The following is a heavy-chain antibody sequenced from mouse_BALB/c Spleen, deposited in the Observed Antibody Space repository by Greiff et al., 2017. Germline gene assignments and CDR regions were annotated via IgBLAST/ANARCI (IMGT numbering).Heavy chain of an antibody. CDR3: ARRHRDYFDY. J-gene: IGHJ2*01. CDR1: GFTFSSYT. CDR2: ISNGGGST. D-gene: IGHD2-14*01. V-gene: IGHV5-12-2*01. Sequence: DVKLVESGGGLVQPGGSLKLSCAASGFTFSSYTMSWVRQTPEKRLEWVAYISNGGGSTYYPDTVKGRFTISRDNAKNTLYLQMSSLKSEDTAMYYCARRHRDYFDYWGQGTTLTVSS.